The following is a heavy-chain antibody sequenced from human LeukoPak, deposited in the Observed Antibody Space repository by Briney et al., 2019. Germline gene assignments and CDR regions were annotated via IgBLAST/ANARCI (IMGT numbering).Heavy chain of an antibody. CDR3: AREWN. CDR1: GFTFRSDW. Sequence: GGSLRLSCVASGFTFRSDWMSWVRQAPGKGPEWVASVKQDGGEIYYVESVKGRFTISRDNARNSLYLQMNSLRVEDTAVYYCAREWNWGQGSLVTVSS. CDR2: VKQDGGEI. V-gene: IGHV3-7*01. J-gene: IGHJ4*02.